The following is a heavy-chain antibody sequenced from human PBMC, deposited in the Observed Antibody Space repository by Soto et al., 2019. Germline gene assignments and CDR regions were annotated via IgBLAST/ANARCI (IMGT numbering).Heavy chain of an antibody. V-gene: IGHV4-34*01. CDR1: GGSFSDYY. CDR2: INHSGST. Sequence: QVQLQQWGAGLLKPSETLSLTCAVYGGSFSDYYWTWIRQPPGKGLEWIGEINHSGSTNYNPSLKSRVTLSVDTSKNQFSLKLSSVTVADTAVYYCARVRRTKPELDYWGQGTLVTVSS. D-gene: IGHD3-10*01. CDR3: ARVRRTKPELDY. J-gene: IGHJ4*02.